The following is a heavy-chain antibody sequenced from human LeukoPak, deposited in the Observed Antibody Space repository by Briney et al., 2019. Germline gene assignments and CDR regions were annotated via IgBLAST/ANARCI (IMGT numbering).Heavy chain of an antibody. CDR2: ISSSSSYI. D-gene: IGHD5-12*01. CDR1: AFTLSSYT. Sequence: GGSLRPSWPASAFTLSSYTTNWVRQPPGKWLEWDSSISSSSSYIYYADSVKGGFPISRDNAKNSLYLQMNSLRAEDTAVYYCARSPGSDDYYYGMDVWGQGTTVTVSS. V-gene: IGHV3-21*01. J-gene: IGHJ6*02. CDR3: ARSPGSDDYYYGMDV.